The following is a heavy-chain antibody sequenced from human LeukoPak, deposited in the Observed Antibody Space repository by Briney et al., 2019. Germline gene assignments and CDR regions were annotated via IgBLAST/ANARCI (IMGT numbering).Heavy chain of an antibody. CDR3: AGYDPRFLSGNYYYYGMDV. V-gene: IGHV3-23*01. Sequence: GGSLRLSCAASGFTFSSYAMSWVRQAPGKGLEWVSAISGSGGSTYYADSVKGRFTISRDNSKNTLYLQMNSLRAEDTAVYYCAGYDPRFLSGNYYYYGMDVWGQGTTVTVSS. J-gene: IGHJ6*02. CDR1: GFTFSSYA. D-gene: IGHD1-14*01. CDR2: ISGSGGST.